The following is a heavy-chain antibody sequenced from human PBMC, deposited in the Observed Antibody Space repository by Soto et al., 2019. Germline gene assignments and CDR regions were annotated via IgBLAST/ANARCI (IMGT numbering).Heavy chain of an antibody. V-gene: IGHV1-2*04. CDR1: GYAFTGYY. CDR3: ARDLDSSSWYGAFDI. J-gene: IGHJ3*02. CDR2: INPNSGGT. D-gene: IGHD6-13*01. Sequence: ASVKVSCKASGYAFTGYYMHWVRQAPGQGLEWMGWINPNSGGTNYAQKFQGWVTMTRDTSISTAYMELSRLRSDDTAVYYCARDLDSSSWYGAFDIWGQGTMVTVSS.